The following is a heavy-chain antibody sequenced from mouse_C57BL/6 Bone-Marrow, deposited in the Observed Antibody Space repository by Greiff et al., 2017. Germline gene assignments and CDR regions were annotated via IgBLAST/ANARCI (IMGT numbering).Heavy chain of an antibody. CDR3: ARGPITTVVATDWYFEV. V-gene: IGHV1-69*01. D-gene: IGHD1-1*01. Sequence: QVQLQQPGAELVMPGASVKLSCKASGYTFTSYWMHWVKQRPGQGLEWIGEIDPSDSYTNYNQKFKGKSTLTVDKSSSTAYMQLSILTSEDSAVYYCARGPITTVVATDWYFEVWGTGTTVTVSS. CDR1: GYTFTSYW. CDR2: IDPSDSYT. J-gene: IGHJ1*03.